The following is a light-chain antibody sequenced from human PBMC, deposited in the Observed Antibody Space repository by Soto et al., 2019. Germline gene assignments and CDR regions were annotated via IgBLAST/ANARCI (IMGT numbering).Light chain of an antibody. Sequence: QSVLTQSPSASASLGASVKLTCTLSSGQSSYAIAWHQQQPEKGPRYLMKLNSDGSHSKGDGIPDRFSGSSSGAERYLTISSLQSEDEADYYCQTWGPGMVFGGGT. J-gene: IGLJ2*01. CDR1: SGQSSYA. V-gene: IGLV4-69*01. CDR3: QTWGPGMV. CDR2: LNSDGSH.